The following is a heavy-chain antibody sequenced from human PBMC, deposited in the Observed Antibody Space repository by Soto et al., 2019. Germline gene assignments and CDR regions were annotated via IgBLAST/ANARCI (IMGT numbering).Heavy chain of an antibody. J-gene: IGHJ6*03. CDR2: IYYSGST. CDR1: GGSISSYY. Sequence: SETLSLTCTVSGGSISSYYWSWIRQPPGKGLEWIGYIYYSGSTNYNPSLKSRVTISVDTSKNQFSLKLSSVTAADTAVYYCARSRRDGCTNGVCYLFAETAYYMDVWGKGTTVTVSS. D-gene: IGHD2-8*01. CDR3: ARSRRDGCTNGVCYLFAETAYYMDV. V-gene: IGHV4-59*01.